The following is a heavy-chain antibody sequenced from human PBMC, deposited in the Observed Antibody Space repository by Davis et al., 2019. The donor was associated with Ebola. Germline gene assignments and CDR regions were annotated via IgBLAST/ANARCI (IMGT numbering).Heavy chain of an antibody. D-gene: IGHD4-17*01. V-gene: IGHV4-34*01. Sequence: PSETLSLTCAVYGGSFSGYYWSWIRQPPGKGLEWIGEINHSGSTNYNPSLKSRVTISVDTSKNQFSLKLSSVTAADTAVYYCARALYGDYAGDWFDPWGQGTLVTVSS. CDR1: GGSFSGYY. CDR2: INHSGST. J-gene: IGHJ5*02. CDR3: ARALYGDYAGDWFDP.